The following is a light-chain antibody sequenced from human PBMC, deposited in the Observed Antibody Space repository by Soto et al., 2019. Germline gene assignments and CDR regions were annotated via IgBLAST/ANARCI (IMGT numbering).Light chain of an antibody. V-gene: IGKV2-28*01. Sequence: DIVMTQTPLSLPVTPGEPASISCRSSQSLLHSTGYNYLDWYLQKPGQSPQLLIYLGSNRASGVPERFSGSGSGTDFTLQISRVEAEDVGVYYCMQALQSPTFGGGTKVEIK. CDR2: LGS. CDR1: QSLLHSTGYNY. J-gene: IGKJ4*01. CDR3: MQALQSPT.